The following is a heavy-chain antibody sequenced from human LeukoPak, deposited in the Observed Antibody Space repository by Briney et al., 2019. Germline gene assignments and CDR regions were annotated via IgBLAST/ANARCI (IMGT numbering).Heavy chain of an antibody. Sequence: PSETLSLTCAVYGLSFSGYYWGWIRQAPGKGLEGIVSIYYSGSTYYNPSLESRVTISADTSKNQFSLKLSSVTAADTAVYYCARHYSYGTSFDYWGQGTLVTVSS. V-gene: IGHV4-38-2*01. CDR2: IYYSGST. CDR1: GLSFSGYY. CDR3: ARHYSYGTSFDY. D-gene: IGHD5-18*01. J-gene: IGHJ4*02.